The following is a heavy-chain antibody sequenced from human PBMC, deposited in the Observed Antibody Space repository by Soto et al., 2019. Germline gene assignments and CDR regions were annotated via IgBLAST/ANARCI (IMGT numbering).Heavy chain of an antibody. J-gene: IGHJ6*02. D-gene: IGHD2-8*01. Sequence: GGSLRLSCAASGFRFSGYGMHWVRQAPGKGLEWLAVMSYDGSHEYYADSVKGRFTISRDNSKTILYLQTNSLRLEDTAVHYCAKGSVLRVVEAPLAILGGVDVWGQGAMVTVSS. V-gene: IGHV3-30*18. CDR2: MSYDGSHE. CDR3: AKGSVLRVVEAPLAILGGVDV. CDR1: GFRFSGYG.